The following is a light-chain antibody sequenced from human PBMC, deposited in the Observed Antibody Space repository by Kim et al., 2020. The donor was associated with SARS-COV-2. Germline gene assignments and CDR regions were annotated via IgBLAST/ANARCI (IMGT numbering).Light chain of an antibody. Sequence: PGEGATLSCRASQSIRSSHLAWYQQKPGQAPTLLIYDASNRATGIPDRFSGSGSGTDFTLTINRLGPEDFAEYYCQQYSTSPITFGQGTRLE. CDR2: DAS. J-gene: IGKJ5*01. V-gene: IGKV3-20*01. CDR1: QSIRSSH. CDR3: QQYSTSPIT.